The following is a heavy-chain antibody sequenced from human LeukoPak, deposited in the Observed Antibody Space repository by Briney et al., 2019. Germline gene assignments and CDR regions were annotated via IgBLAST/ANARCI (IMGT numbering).Heavy chain of an antibody. J-gene: IGHJ4*02. Sequence: GGSLRLSCAASGFTFSSYSMNWVRQAPGKGLEWVSYISSSSSTIYYADSVKGRFTISRDNAKNSLYLQMNSLRAEDTAVYYCARDRGYYYDSSDPDYWGQGTLVTVSS. CDR2: ISSSSSTI. D-gene: IGHD3-22*01. CDR3: ARDRGYYYDSSDPDY. CDR1: GFTFSSYS. V-gene: IGHV3-48*04.